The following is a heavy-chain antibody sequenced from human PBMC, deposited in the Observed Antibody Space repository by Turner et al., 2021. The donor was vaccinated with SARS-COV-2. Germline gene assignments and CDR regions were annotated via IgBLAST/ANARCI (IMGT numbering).Heavy chain of an antibody. V-gene: IGHV4-39*01. J-gene: IGHJ6*02. CDR3: ATRGVDIVVAVAAIDSPQGGMDV. Sequence: QLPLQESGPGLVKPSETLSLTCTVSGCSTSSSSYYWGWIRQPPGKGLEWIGYSYYSGSAYYNPSLKSRVTISVDTYKNQFSLKLSSVTAADTAVYYCATRGVDIVVAVAAIDSPQGGMDVWGQGTTVTVSS. CDR1: GCSTSSSSYY. CDR2: SYYSGSA. D-gene: IGHD2-15*01.